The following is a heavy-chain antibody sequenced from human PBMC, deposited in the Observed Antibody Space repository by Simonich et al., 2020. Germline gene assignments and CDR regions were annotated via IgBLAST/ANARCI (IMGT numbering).Heavy chain of an antibody. Sequence: EVQLVESGGGLVQPGGSLRLSCAASGFTFSSYWMHWVRQAPGKGLVWVSRINSDGISTIYADSVKVRFTISRDNAKNTLYLQMNSLRAEDTAVYYCARDYSNYDAFDIWGQGTMVTVSS. D-gene: IGHD4-4*01. CDR2: INSDGIST. CDR3: ARDYSNYDAFDI. J-gene: IGHJ3*02. V-gene: IGHV3-74*01. CDR1: GFTFSSYW.